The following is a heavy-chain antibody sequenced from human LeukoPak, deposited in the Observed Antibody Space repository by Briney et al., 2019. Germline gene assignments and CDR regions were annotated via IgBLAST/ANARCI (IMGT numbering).Heavy chain of an antibody. CDR3: ARPTIAAAGNFEY. CDR2: INYSGST. J-gene: IGHJ4*02. CDR1: GGSFSGYY. V-gene: IGHV4-34*01. D-gene: IGHD6-13*01. Sequence: SETLSPTCAVYGGSFSGYYWNWIRQPPGKGLEWIGEINYSGSTNYNPSLKSRVTISVDTSKNQFSLKLSSVTAADTAVYYCARPTIAAAGNFEYWGQGTLVTVSS.